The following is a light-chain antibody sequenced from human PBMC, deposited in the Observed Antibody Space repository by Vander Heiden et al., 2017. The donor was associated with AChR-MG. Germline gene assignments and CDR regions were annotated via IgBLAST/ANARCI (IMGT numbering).Light chain of an antibody. CDR1: KLGDKY. CDR3: QAWDSSAVA. Sequence: SHELTQPPSVSVSPVQTASITCPGHKLGDKYACWYQQKPGQSPVLVIYQNPKRPSGIPEGFSGSNSGNTATLTISGTQAMDEADYYCQAWDSSAVAFGGGTKLTVL. CDR2: QNP. V-gene: IGLV3-1*01. J-gene: IGLJ2*01.